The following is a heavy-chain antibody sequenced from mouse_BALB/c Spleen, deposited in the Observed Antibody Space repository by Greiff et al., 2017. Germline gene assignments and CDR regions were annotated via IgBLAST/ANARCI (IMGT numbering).Heavy chain of an antibody. D-gene: IGHD3-3*01. J-gene: IGHJ1*01. Sequence: QVQLQQSGAELVKPGASVKLSCKASGYTFTSYYMYWVKQRPGQGLEWIGGINPSNGGTNFNEKFKSKATLTVDKSSSTAYMQLSSLTSEDSAVYYCTRGGGTGYFDVWGAGTTVTVSS. V-gene: IGHV1S81*02. CDR1: GYTFTSYY. CDR2: INPSNGGT. CDR3: TRGGGTGYFDV.